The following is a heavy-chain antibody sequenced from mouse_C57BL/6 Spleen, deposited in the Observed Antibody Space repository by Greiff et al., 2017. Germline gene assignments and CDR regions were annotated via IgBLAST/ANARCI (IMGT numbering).Heavy chain of an antibody. CDR3: ARSGLLPYFDY. CDR1: GYAFSSSW. D-gene: IGHD2-3*01. V-gene: IGHV1-82*01. J-gene: IGHJ2*01. CDR2: IYPGDGDT. Sequence: QVQLQQSGPELVKPGASVKISCKASGYAFSSSWMNWVKQRPGKGLEGIGRIYPGDGDTNYNGKFNGKATLTADKSSSTAYMQLSSLTSEDSAVYFCARSGLLPYFDYWGQGTTLTVSS.